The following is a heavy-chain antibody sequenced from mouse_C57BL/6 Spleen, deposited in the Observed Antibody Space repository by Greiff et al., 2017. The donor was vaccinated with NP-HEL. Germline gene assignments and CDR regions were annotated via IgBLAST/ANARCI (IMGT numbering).Heavy chain of an antibody. J-gene: IGHJ3*01. Sequence: QVQLQQSGAELVKPGASVKLSCKASGYTFTSYWMQWVKQRPGQGLEWIGEIDPSDSYTNYNQKFKGKATLTVDTSSSTAYMQLSSLTSEDSAVYYCARGGYGSSYPAWFAYWGQGTLVTVSA. CDR1: GYTFTSYW. CDR3: ARGGYGSSYPAWFAY. D-gene: IGHD1-1*01. V-gene: IGHV1-50*01. CDR2: IDPSDSYT.